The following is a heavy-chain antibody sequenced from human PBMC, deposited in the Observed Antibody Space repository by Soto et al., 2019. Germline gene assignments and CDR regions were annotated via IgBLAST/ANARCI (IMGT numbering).Heavy chain of an antibody. J-gene: IGHJ4*02. V-gene: IGHV3-30*03. CDR1: GFTFSSYG. D-gene: IGHD3-22*01. Sequence: PGGSLRLSCAASGFTFSSYGMHWVRQAPGKGLEWVAVISYDGSNKYYAESVKGRFTISRDNSKNTLYLQMNSLRAEDMAVYYCAPEIYYDSSGYYYVQAPAYWGQGT. CDR2: ISYDGSNK. CDR3: APEIYYDSSGYYYVQAPAY.